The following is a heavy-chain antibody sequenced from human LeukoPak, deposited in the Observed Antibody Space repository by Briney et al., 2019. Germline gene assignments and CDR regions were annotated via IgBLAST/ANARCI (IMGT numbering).Heavy chain of an antibody. D-gene: IGHD5-12*01. CDR3: ARVAYSGYDYRGYFDY. Sequence: SETLSLTCTVSGGSISTYYWSWIRQPPGKGLEWIGYIYYSGSTNYNPSLKSRVTISVDTSKNQFSLKLSSVTAADTAVYYCARVAYSGYDYRGYFDYWGQGTLVTVSS. CDR1: GGSISTYY. J-gene: IGHJ4*02. CDR2: IYYSGST. V-gene: IGHV4-59*12.